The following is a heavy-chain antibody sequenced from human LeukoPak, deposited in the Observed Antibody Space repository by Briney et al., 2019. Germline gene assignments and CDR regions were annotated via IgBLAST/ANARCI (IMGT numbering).Heavy chain of an antibody. CDR2: IRSKAYGGTT. D-gene: IGHD3-3*01. V-gene: IGHV3-49*04. CDR1: GFTFGDYA. J-gene: IGHJ3*02. CDR3: TRVWEDDFWSGLGSFDI. Sequence: PGGSLRLSCTASGFTFGDYAMSWVRQAPGKGLEWVGFIRSKAYGGTTEYAASVEGRFTISRDDSKSIAYLQMNSLKTEDTAVYYCTRVWEDDFWSGLGSFDIWGQGTMVTVSS.